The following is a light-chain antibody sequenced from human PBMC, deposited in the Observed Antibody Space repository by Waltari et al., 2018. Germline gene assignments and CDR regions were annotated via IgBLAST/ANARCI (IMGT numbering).Light chain of an antibody. Sequence: DIQMTQSPSSLSASVGDRVTITCRASQRISSYLNWYQQIPGKAPKLLIYGASSLQSGVPSRFSGSGSGTDFSLTIGSLESEDFATYYCQQSYSLPNTFGQGTKVDI. V-gene: IGKV1-39*01. CDR1: QRISSY. CDR2: GAS. J-gene: IGKJ2*01. CDR3: QQSYSLPNT.